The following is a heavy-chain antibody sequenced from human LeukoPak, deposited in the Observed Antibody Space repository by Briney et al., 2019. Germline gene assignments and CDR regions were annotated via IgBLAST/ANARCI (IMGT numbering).Heavy chain of an antibody. V-gene: IGHV3-9*01. CDR2: ISWNTGGI. Sequence: PGGSLRLSCAASGFTLDDYGMHWVRQASGKGLEWVSGISWNTGGIGYADSVKGRFTISRDNAKNSLFLQMNSLRPEDTALYYCAKGDTYDFWFGSFDQWGHGTQVTVSS. D-gene: IGHD3-3*01. J-gene: IGHJ4*01. CDR1: GFTLDDYG. CDR3: AKGDTYDFWFGSFDQ.